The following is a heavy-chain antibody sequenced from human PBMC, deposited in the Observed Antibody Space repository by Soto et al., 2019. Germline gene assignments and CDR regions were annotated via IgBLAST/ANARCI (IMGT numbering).Heavy chain of an antibody. V-gene: IGHV1-8*01. J-gene: IGHJ4*02. CDR3: ARDPGVVSEY. D-gene: IGHD2-15*01. CDR1: GYTFTSYD. CDR2: MNPNSGNT. Sequence: QVQLVQSGAEVKKPGASVKVSCKASGYTFTSYDINWVRQATGQGLEWMGWMNPNSGNTGYAQKLQGRVTMTTDTPTGTAYMELRSLRSDDTAVYYCARDPGVVSEYWGQGTLVTVSS.